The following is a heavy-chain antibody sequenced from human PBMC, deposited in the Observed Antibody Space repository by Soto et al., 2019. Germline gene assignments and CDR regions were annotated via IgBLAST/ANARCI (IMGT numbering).Heavy chain of an antibody. V-gene: IGHV1-69*01. CDR1: GGTFSSYA. CDR2: IIPIFGTA. D-gene: IGHD2-2*02. J-gene: IGHJ6*02. CDR3: ASRAYCSSTSCYTGGYYGMDV. Sequence: QVQLVQSGAEVKKPGSSVKVSCKASGGTFSSYAISWVRQAPGQGLEWMGGIIPIFGTANNAQKFQGRVTNTADESTSTAYMELSSLRSEDTAVYYCASRAYCSSTSCYTGGYYGMDVWGQGTTVTVSS.